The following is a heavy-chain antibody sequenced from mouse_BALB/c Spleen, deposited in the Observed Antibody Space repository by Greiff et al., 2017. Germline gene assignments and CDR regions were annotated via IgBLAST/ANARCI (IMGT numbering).Heavy chain of an antibody. D-gene: IGHD2-4*01. J-gene: IGHJ3*01. Sequence: EVNVVESGGGLVKPGGSLKLSCAASGFTFSSYAMSWVRQSPEKRLEWVAEISSGGSYTYYPDTVTGRFTISRDNAKNTLYLEMSSLRSEDTAMYYCAPYDYDDGGFAYWGQGTLVTVSA. CDR3: APYDYDDGGFAY. V-gene: IGHV5-9-4*01. CDR1: GFTFSSYA. CDR2: ISSGGSYT.